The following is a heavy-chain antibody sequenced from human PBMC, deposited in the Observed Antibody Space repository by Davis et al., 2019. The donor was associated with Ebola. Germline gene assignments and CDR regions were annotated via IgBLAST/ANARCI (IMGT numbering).Heavy chain of an antibody. CDR3: ARVPLPNLRYNWNPFDY. J-gene: IGHJ4*02. Sequence: ASVKVSCKASGYTFTSYAMHWVRQAHGQRLEWMGWINAGNGNTKYSQKFQGRITITRDTSASTAYMELSSLRSEDTAVYYCARVPLPNLRYNWNPFDYWGQGTLVTVSS. V-gene: IGHV1-3*01. D-gene: IGHD1-20*01. CDR2: INAGNGNT. CDR1: GYTFTSYA.